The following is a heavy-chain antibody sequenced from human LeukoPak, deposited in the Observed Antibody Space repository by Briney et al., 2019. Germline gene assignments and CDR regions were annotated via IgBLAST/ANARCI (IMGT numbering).Heavy chain of an antibody. CDR3: ARDLLITMIPDA. J-gene: IGHJ4*02. D-gene: IGHD3-22*01. CDR2: INWNGGST. V-gene: IGHV3-20*04. CDR1: GIIFSNYW. Sequence: GGSLRLSCAASGIIFSNYWMHWVRQAPGKGLEWVSGINWNGGSTGYADSVKGRFTISRDNAKNSLYLQMNSLRAEDTALYYCARDLLITMIPDAWGQGTLVTVSS.